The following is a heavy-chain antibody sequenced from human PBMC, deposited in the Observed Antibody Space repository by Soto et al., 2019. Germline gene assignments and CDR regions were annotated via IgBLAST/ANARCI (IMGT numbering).Heavy chain of an antibody. Sequence: ASVKVSCKASGYTFTSYDINWVRQATGQGLEWMGWMNPNSGNTGYAQKFQGRVTMTRNTSISTAYMELSSLRSEDTAVYYCARGLHRRYRSGSYYDFDYWGQGTLVTVSS. CDR1: GYTFTSYD. V-gene: IGHV1-8*01. CDR2: MNPNSGNT. J-gene: IGHJ4*02. CDR3: ARGLHRRYRSGSYYDFDY. D-gene: IGHD3-10*01.